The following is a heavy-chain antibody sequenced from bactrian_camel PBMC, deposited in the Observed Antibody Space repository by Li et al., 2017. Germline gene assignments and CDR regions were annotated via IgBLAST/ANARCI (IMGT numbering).Heavy chain of an antibody. CDR2: IYTGGGST. CDR1: GYMDGTYC. Sequence: HVQLVESGGGSVQAGGSLKLSCVASGYMDGTYCMGWFREAPGKEREGVAVIYTGGGSTYYADSVKGRFTISQDKAKNTAYLQMNSLKPEDTAMYYCAARGPYCYTKLSVRDFTYWGQGTQVTVS. V-gene: IGHV3S1*01. D-gene: IGHD2*01. CDR3: AARGPYCYTKLSVRDFTY. J-gene: IGHJ6*01.